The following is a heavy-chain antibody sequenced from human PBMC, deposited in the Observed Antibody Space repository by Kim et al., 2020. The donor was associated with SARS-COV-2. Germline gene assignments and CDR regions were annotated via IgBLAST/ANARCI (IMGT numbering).Heavy chain of an antibody. V-gene: IGHV3-23*03. CDR3: AKDRCSSTSSPSDY. CDR1: GFTFSSYV. D-gene: IGHD2-2*01. J-gene: IGHJ4*02. Sequence: GGSLRLSCAASGFTFSSYVMSWVRQAPGKGLEWVSVLYSGGSSTYYADSVKVRFTISRVTSKNMLYLQMNSLRADDTPVFYCAKDRCSSTSSPSDYWVQG. CDR2: LYSGGSST.